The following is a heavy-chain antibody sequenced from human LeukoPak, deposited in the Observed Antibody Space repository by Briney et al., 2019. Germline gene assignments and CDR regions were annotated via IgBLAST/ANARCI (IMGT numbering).Heavy chain of an antibody. CDR2: INSDGSTI. V-gene: IGHV3-74*01. J-gene: IGHJ4*02. CDR3: ARAGYYRFDY. CDR1: GFTFSTSW. D-gene: IGHD4-11*01. Sequence: GGSLRLSCAGSGFTFSTSWMHWVRQAPGQGLVWVSRINSDGSTINYADSVQGRFTISRDNAKSTLYLQMNSLGAEDTAVYYCARAGYYRFDYWGQGTQVTVSS.